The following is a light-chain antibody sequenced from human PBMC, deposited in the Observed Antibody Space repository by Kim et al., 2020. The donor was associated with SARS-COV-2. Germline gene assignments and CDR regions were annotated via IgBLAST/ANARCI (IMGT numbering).Light chain of an antibody. Sequence: QSVLTQPPSASGTPGQRVTISCSGSSSNVGRNTVSWYQQVPVTAPKLLIFTDTHRPSEVPDRFSASKSGTSASLAISGLQSEDEADYYCAVWDDSLNDLVFGGGTQLTV. CDR3: AVWDDSLNDLV. J-gene: IGLJ3*02. CDR2: TDT. CDR1: SSNVGRNT. V-gene: IGLV1-44*01.